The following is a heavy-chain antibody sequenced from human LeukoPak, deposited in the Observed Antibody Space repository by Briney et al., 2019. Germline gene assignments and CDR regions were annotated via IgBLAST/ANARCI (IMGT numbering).Heavy chain of an antibody. V-gene: IGHV4-31*03. Sequence: SQTLSLTCTVSGGSISSDDYYWSWIRKHPGKVLECFGDIYYSGSTYYNPSLKRRVTISLDTSNNQFSLKLTSVTAADTAVYYCARGIPSPYYFGYWGQGTLVTVSS. CDR1: GGSISSDDYY. CDR2: IYYSGST. CDR3: ARGIPSPYYFGY. D-gene: IGHD2-21*01. J-gene: IGHJ4*02.